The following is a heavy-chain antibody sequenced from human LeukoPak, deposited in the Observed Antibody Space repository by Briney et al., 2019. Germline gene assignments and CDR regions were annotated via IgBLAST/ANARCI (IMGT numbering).Heavy chain of an antibody. CDR1: GYTFTSYD. CDR2: MNPNSGNT. CDR3: ARGAPGSYCSGGSCPYFDY. D-gene: IGHD2-15*01. Sequence: EASVKVSCKASGYTFTSYDINWVRQATGQGLEWMGWMNPNSGNTGYAQKFQGRVIMTRNTSISTAYMELSSLGSEDTAVYYCARGAPGSYCSGGSCPYFDYWGQGTLVAVSS. J-gene: IGHJ4*02. V-gene: IGHV1-8*01.